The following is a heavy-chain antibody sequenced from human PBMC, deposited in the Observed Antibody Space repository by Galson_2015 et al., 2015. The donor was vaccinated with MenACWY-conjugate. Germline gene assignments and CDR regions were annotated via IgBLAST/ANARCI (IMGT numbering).Heavy chain of an antibody. CDR1: YA. CDR2: INAGNGNT. Sequence: YAVHWVRQAPGQNLEWMGWINAGNGNTKYSQKFQGRVTITRDTSASTAYMDLSSLRSEDTALYYCTTGSRLDYWGQGALVTVSS. D-gene: IGHD3-10*01. CDR3: TTGSRLDY. J-gene: IGHJ4*02. V-gene: IGHV1-3*01.